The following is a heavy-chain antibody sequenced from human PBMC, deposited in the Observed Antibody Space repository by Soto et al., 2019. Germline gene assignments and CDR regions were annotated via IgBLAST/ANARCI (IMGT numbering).Heavy chain of an antibody. CDR2: INHSGST. CDR1: GGSFSGYY. Sequence: SETLSLTCAVYGGSFSGYYWSWIRQPPGKGLEWIGEINHSGSTNYNPSLKSRVTISVDTSKNQFSLKLSSVTAADTAVYYCARGVVVPAHYWFAPWGQGTLVTVSS. V-gene: IGHV4-34*01. D-gene: IGHD2-21*02. J-gene: IGHJ5*02. CDR3: ARGVVVPAHYWFAP.